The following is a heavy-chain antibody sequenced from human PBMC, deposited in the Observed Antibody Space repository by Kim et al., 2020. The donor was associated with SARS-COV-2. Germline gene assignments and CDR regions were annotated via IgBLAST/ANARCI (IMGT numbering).Heavy chain of an antibody. V-gene: IGHV4-59*01. CDR3: ARDNPHCRLRLEELSDRWSRSIDV. CDR1: GGSISSYY. D-gene: IGHD3-16*02. Sequence: SETLSLTCTVSGGSISSYYWSWIRQPPGKGLEWIGYIYYSGSTNYNPSLKSRVTIAVDTSKNQFSLNLSSVTPADTAVYYCARDNPHCRLRLEELSDRWSRSIDVWGQGTTVTVSS. J-gene: IGHJ6*02. CDR2: IYYSGST.